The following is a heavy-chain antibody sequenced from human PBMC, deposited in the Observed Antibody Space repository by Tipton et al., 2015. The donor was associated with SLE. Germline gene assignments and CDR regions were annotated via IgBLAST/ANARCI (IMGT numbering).Heavy chain of an antibody. V-gene: IGHV1-8*01. J-gene: IGHJ4*02. CDR2: MHPNSGNT. Sequence: QSGAEVKKPGASVKVSCKASGYTFTSYEINWVRQATGQGLEWMGWMHPNSGNTGYAHEFQGRVTMTRNTSINTAYMELSSLRSEDSGVYFCALRSGHGRGFDFWGQGALVTVSS. CDR3: ALRSGHGRGFDF. CDR1: GYTFTSYE. D-gene: IGHD5-12*01.